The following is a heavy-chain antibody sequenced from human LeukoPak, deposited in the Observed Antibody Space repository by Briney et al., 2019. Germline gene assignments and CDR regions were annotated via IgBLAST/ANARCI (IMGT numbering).Heavy chain of an antibody. V-gene: IGHV4-4*02. D-gene: IGHD3-10*01. CDR3: ARGMWFDTLFSTFYV. J-gene: IGHJ3*01. Sequence: RASETLSLTCSVSGDSISSRKWWTWVRQTPEKGLEWIGEIFHTGSTNYNPSVESRVTISIDKSKNQLSLLLKSVTAADTALYYCARGMWFDTLFSTFYVWGQGTMVSVSS. CDR2: IFHTGST. CDR1: GDSISSRKW.